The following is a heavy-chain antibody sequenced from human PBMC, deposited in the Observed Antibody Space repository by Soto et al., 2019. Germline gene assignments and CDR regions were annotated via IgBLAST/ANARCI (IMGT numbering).Heavy chain of an antibody. Sequence: ASVKVSCKASGYTFTSYGISWVRQAPGQGLEWMGGFDPEDGETIYAQKFQGRVTMTEDTSTDTAYMELSSLRSEDTAVYYCATDLMYSSSQRDYWGQGTLVTVSS. J-gene: IGHJ4*02. V-gene: IGHV1-24*01. CDR2: FDPEDGET. CDR3: ATDLMYSSSQRDY. CDR1: GYTFTSYG. D-gene: IGHD6-13*01.